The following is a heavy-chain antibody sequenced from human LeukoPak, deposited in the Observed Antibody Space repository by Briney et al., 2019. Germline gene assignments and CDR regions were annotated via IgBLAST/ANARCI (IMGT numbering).Heavy chain of an antibody. D-gene: IGHD3-10*01. V-gene: IGHV3-23*01. CDR2: ISGSGGST. J-gene: IGHJ6*02. CDR3: AKQLLWFGELPPRDGMDV. CDR1: GFTFSSYA. Sequence: GGSLRLSCAASGFTFSSYAMSWVRQAPGKGLEWVSAISGSGGSTYYADSVKGRFTISRDNSKNTLYLQMNSLRAEDTAVYYCAKQLLWFGELPPRDGMDVWGQGTTVTVSS.